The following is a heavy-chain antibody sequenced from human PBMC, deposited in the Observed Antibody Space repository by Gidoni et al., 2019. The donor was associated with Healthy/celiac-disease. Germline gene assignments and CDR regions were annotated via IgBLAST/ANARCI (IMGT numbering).Heavy chain of an antibody. Sequence: QVQLVQSGAEVKKPGASVKVSCKASGYTFTGYYMHWVRQAPGQGLEWMGWINPNSGGTNYAQKFQGWVTMTRDTSISTAYMELSRLRSDDTAVYYCARAATYYYDSSGYYSNYYYYGMDVWGQGTTVTVSS. D-gene: IGHD3-22*01. J-gene: IGHJ6*02. CDR3: ARAATYYYDSSGYYSNYYYYGMDV. CDR1: GYTFTGYY. V-gene: IGHV1-2*04. CDR2: INPNSGGT.